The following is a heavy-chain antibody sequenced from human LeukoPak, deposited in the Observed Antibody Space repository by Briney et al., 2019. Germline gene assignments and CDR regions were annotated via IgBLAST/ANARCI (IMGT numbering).Heavy chain of an antibody. CDR1: GFTFSSYE. CDR3: ARTMVRGVIPYFDY. CDR2: ISSSGSTI. J-gene: IGHJ4*02. Sequence: SGGSLRLSCAASGFTFSSYEMNWVRQAPGKGLEWVSYISSSGSTIYYADSVKGRFTISRDNAKNSLYLQMNSLRAEDTAVYHCARTMVRGVIPYFDYWGQGTLVTVSS. V-gene: IGHV3-48*03. D-gene: IGHD3-10*01.